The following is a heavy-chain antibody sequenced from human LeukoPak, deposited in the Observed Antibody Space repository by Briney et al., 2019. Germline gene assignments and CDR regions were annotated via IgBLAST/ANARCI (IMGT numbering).Heavy chain of an antibody. Sequence: ASVKVSCKASGYTFTAYYMHWVRQAPGQGLGWMGWINLKRGGTNYAQKFQGRVTMTRDTSISTAYMELSRLRSDDTAVYSCARGAEFYYYMDVWGTGTTVTISS. CDR3: ARGAEFYYYMDV. V-gene: IGHV1-2*02. CDR2: INLKRGGT. CDR1: GYTFTAYY. D-gene: IGHD2/OR15-2a*01. J-gene: IGHJ6*03.